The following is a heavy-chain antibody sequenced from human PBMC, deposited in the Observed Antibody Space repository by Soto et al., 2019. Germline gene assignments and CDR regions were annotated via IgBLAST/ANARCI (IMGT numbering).Heavy chain of an antibody. CDR2: IKSKTDGGTT. CDR3: TTSRPNVDIVAQ. J-gene: IGHJ4*02. CDR1: GFTFSNAW. D-gene: IGHD5-12*01. V-gene: IGHV3-15*01. Sequence: EVQLVESGGGLVKPGGSLRLSCAASGFTFSNAWMSWVRQAPGKGLEWVGRIKSKTDGGTTDYAAPVKGRFTISRDDSKNTLYLQMNSLKTEDTAVYYCTTSRPNVDIVAQWGQGTLVTVSS.